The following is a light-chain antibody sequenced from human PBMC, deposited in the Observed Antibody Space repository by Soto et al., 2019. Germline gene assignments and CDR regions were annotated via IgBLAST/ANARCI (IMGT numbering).Light chain of an antibody. CDR3: QQYDSWPLT. CDR1: HSVDSN. Sequence: EVVMTQSPGTLSLSTGEGATLSCRASHSVDSNLAWYQQKPGQAPRLLMYGAATRPSGIPDRFSGSGSGTELTLTISSLQSEDFAVYYCQQYDSWPLTFGVGTKVEIK. V-gene: IGKV3D-15*01. J-gene: IGKJ4*01. CDR2: GAA.